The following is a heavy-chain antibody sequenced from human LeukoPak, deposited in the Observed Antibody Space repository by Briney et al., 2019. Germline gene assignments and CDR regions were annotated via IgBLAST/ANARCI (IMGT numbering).Heavy chain of an antibody. CDR1: GGSISSYY. Sequence: PSETLSLTCTVSGGSISSYYWSWIRQPPGKGLEWIGYIYYSGSTNYNPSLKSRVTISVDTSKNQFSLKLSSVTAADTAVYYCATFYGSGSHDYYFDYWGQGTLVTVSS. CDR2: IYYSGST. V-gene: IGHV4-59*08. D-gene: IGHD3-10*01. CDR3: ATFYGSGSHDYYFDY. J-gene: IGHJ4*02.